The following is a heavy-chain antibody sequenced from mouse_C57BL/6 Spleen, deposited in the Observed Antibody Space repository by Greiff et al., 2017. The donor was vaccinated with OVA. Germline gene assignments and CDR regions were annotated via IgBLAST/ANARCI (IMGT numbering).Heavy chain of an antibody. D-gene: IGHD3-2*02. V-gene: IGHV1-39*01. J-gene: IGHJ4*01. CDR1: GYSFTDYN. CDR2: INPKYGTT. CDR3: ARQATGAMDY. Sequence: VQLQQSGPELVKPGASVKLSCKASGYSFTDYNMNWVKQSTGKSLEWIGVINPKYGTTSSNQKFKGKATLTVDQSSSTAYMQLNSLTSEDSAVYYCARQATGAMDYWGQGTSVTVSS.